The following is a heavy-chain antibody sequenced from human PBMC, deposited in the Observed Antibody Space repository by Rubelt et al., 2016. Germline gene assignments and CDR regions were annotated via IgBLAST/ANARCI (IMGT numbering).Heavy chain of an antibody. CDR1: GFNFEDFA. Sequence: VASGGRVVRPGGSLRLSCAASGFNFEDFAMSWVRQAPGKGLEWVSGITWNGGNTGYVDSVKGRFTISRDNAKNSLYLQMNSLGAEDTAVYFCARDHPYCNGGTCFLDYWGQGSLVTVSS. D-gene: IGHD2-15*01. CDR2: ITWNGGNT. CDR3: ARDHPYCNGGTCFLDY. V-gene: IGHV3-20*04. J-gene: IGHJ4*02.